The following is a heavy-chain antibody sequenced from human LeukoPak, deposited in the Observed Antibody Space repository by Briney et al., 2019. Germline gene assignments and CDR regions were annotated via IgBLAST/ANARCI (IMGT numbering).Heavy chain of an antibody. D-gene: IGHD5-18*01. CDR2: IKQDGSEK. J-gene: IGHJ4*02. Sequence: GGSLRLSWAAAGFTFSSYWMSWVRQAPGKGLEWVANIKQDGSEKYYVDSVKGRFTISRDNAKNSLYLQMNSLRAEDTAVYYCATSLGINAAMVFDYWGQGTLVTISS. V-gene: IGHV3-7*01. CDR3: ATSLGINAAMVFDY. CDR1: GFTFSSYW.